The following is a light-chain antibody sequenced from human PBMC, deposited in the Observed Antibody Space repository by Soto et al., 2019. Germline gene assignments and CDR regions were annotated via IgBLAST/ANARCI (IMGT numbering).Light chain of an antibody. Sequence: QSALTQPASVSGSPGQSITISCTGTSSDVGSYNYVSWYQQHPGKAPKLMIYDVSNRPSGVSNRFSGSKSGNTASLTISGLQAEDEADYYCNSCTGSSTPYVFGTGTKVTVL. J-gene: IGLJ1*01. CDR1: SSDVGSYNY. CDR2: DVS. CDR3: NSCTGSSTPYV. V-gene: IGLV2-14*03.